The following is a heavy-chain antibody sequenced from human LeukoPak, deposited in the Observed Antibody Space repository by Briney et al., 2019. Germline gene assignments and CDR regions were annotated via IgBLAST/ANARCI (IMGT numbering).Heavy chain of an antibody. D-gene: IGHD2-2*01. J-gene: IGHJ6*02. CDR1: GGSISSGGYY. CDR2: IYYSGST. Sequence: SETLSLTCTVSGGSISSGGYYWSWIRQHPGKGLEWIGYIYYSGSTYYNPSLKSRVTISVDTSKNQFSLKLSSVTAADTAVYYCATEIVRYCSSTSCYPGYGMDVWGHGPRSPSP. CDR3: ATEIVRYCSSTSCYPGYGMDV. V-gene: IGHV4-31*03.